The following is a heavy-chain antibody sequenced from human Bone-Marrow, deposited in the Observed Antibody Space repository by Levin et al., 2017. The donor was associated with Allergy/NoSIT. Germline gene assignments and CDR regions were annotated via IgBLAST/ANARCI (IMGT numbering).Heavy chain of an antibody. V-gene: IGHV3-33*01. CDR1: GFTFRNYG. CDR2: IWYHGSIK. Sequence: PGGSLRLSCAASGFTFRNYGMHWVRQAPGKGLEWVAVIWYHGSIKHYADSVKGRFTISRDNSKNTLYLQMNSLRAEDMALYYCARDGCSSTSCLNRLDYWGQGTLVTVSS. J-gene: IGHJ4*02. D-gene: IGHD2-2*01. CDR3: ARDGCSSTSCLNRLDY.